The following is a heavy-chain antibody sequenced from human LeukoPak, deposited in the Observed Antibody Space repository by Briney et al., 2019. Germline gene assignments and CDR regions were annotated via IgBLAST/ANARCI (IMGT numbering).Heavy chain of an antibody. CDR1: GYTFTSYA. D-gene: IGHD6-13*01. CDR2: INAGNGNT. J-gene: IGHJ4*02. Sequence: AASVKVSCKASGYTFTSYAMHWVRQAPGQRLEWMGWINAGNGNTKYSQKFQGRVTITRDTSASTAYMELSSLRSEDTAVYYCARDPIGSRWPYYFDYWGQGTLVTVSS. V-gene: IGHV1-3*01. CDR3: ARDPIGSRWPYYFDY.